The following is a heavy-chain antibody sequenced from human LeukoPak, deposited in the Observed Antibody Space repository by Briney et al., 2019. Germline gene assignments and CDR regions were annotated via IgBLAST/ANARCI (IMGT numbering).Heavy chain of an antibody. V-gene: IGHV5-51*01. CDR1: GYSFTSYW. J-gene: IGHJ4*02. CDR3: ARRRSVYGDFQPVVY. Sequence: GESLKISCKGSGYSFTSYWIGWVRQMPGKGLEWMGIIYPGDSDTRYSPSFQGQVTISADKSISTAYLQWSSLKASGTAMYYCARRRSVYGDFQPVVYWGQGTLVTVSS. D-gene: IGHD4-17*01. CDR2: IYPGDSDT.